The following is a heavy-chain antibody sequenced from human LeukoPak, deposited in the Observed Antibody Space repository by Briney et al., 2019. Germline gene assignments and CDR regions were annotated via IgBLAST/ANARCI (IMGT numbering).Heavy chain of an antibody. D-gene: IGHD2-15*01. V-gene: IGHV4-4*09. Sequence: SETLSLTCTVSGVSISSYYWSWIRQPPGKGLEWIGYIYTSGSTNYNPSLKSRVTISVDTSKNQFSLKLSSVTAADTAVYYCARQQLGYKDYYYYMDVWGKGTTVTVSS. CDR1: GVSISSYY. CDR3: ARQQLGYKDYYYYMDV. J-gene: IGHJ6*03. CDR2: IYTSGST.